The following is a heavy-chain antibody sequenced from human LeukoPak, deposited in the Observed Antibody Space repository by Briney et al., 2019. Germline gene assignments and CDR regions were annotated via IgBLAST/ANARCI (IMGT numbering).Heavy chain of an antibody. Sequence: RPSETLSLTCTVSGGSISSYYWNWIRQPPGKGLEWTGYIYYSGSTNYNPSLKSRLTISVDTSKNQFSLKLSSVTAADTAVYYCAREDRSRSSDPFDYWGQGTLVTASS. D-gene: IGHD1-26*01. CDR1: GGSISSYY. CDR3: AREDRSRSSDPFDY. CDR2: IYYSGST. J-gene: IGHJ4*02. V-gene: IGHV4-59*01.